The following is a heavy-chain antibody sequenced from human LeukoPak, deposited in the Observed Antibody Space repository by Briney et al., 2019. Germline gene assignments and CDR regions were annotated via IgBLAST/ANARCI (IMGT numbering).Heavy chain of an antibody. Sequence: GRSLRLSCAASGFTFSSYGMHWVRQAPGKGLEWVAVISYDGSNKYYADSVKGRFTISRDNSMNTLYLQMNSLRAEDTAVYYCAKDQGGIAAALDYWGQGTLVTVSS. CDR1: GFTFSSYG. CDR3: AKDQGGIAAALDY. V-gene: IGHV3-30*18. CDR2: ISYDGSNK. D-gene: IGHD6-13*01. J-gene: IGHJ4*02.